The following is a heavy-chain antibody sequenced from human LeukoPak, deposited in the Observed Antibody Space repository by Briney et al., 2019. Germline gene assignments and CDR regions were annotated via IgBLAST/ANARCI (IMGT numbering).Heavy chain of an antibody. Sequence: PGGSLRLSCAASGFTFSNYGMHWVRQAPGKGLEWVTFIRNDGIHKYYIDFVKGRFTISRDTSKNTLYLQMNSLRPEDTAVYYCAKDRSSSWSGGDYWGQGTLVTVSS. CDR3: AKDRSSSWSGGDY. D-gene: IGHD6-13*01. J-gene: IGHJ4*02. V-gene: IGHV3-30*02. CDR1: GFTFSNYG. CDR2: IRNDGIHK.